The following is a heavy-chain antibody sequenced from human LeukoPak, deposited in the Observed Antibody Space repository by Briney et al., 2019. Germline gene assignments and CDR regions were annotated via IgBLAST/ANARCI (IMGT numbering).Heavy chain of an antibody. CDR3: AKSPPVWFGELFRSTYFDY. CDR2: INPDGSGT. CDR1: GFTFSRYS. V-gene: IGHV3-74*01. D-gene: IGHD3-10*01. J-gene: IGHJ4*02. Sequence: QPGGSLRLSCAAAGFTFSRYSMHWVRQAPGTGPVWVSHINPDGSGTIYVDSVKGRFTISRDNAKSTVSLQMNSLRAEATAVYYCAKSPPVWFGELFRSTYFDYWGQGTLVTVSS.